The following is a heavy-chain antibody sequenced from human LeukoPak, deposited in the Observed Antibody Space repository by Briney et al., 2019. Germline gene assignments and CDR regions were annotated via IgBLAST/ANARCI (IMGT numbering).Heavy chain of an antibody. CDR1: GGSISSGSYY. V-gene: IGHV4-61*02. CDR3: ARWMVRGVTAFDI. Sequence: NPSQTLSLTCTVSGGSISSGSYYWSWIRQPAGKGLECIGRIYTTGSTKYNPSLKSRVTISIDTSKNQFSLKLNSVTAADTAVYYCARWMVRGVTAFDIWGQGTMVTVSS. J-gene: IGHJ3*02. CDR2: IYTTGST. D-gene: IGHD3-10*01.